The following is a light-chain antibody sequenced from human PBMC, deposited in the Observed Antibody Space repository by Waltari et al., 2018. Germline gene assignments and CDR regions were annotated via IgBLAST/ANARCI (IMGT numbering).Light chain of an antibody. CDR1: QSLVFSDGNTY. J-gene: IGKJ1*01. CDR3: MQSKQWPWA. CDR2: KLS. Sequence: DVVMTQSPLSLPVTLGQPASISCRSSQSLVFSDGNTYLSWVHQRPGQSPRRLMYKLSNRDSGVPDVCSGSGSGTDFTLKISRVEAEDVGVYYCMQSKQWPWAFGQGTKVEIK. V-gene: IGKV2-30*01.